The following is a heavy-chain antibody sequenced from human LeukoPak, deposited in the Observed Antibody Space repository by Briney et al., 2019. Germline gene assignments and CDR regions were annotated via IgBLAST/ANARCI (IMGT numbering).Heavy chain of an antibody. CDR3: VNDGGGLWFGEPAHWFDP. Sequence: GGSLRLSCAASGFTFSSYSMNWVRQAPGKGLEWVSSISSSSSTIYYADSVKGRFTISRDNAKNSLYLQMNSLRAEDTAVHYCVNDGGGLWFGEPAHWFDPWGQGTLVTVSS. CDR1: GFTFSSYS. D-gene: IGHD3-10*01. CDR2: ISSSSSTI. V-gene: IGHV3-48*04. J-gene: IGHJ5*02.